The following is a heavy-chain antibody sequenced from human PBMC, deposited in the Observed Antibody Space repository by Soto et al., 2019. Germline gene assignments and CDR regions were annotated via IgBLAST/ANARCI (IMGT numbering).Heavy chain of an antibody. Sequence: GGSLRLSCAASGFTFTSQAMSWVRQAPGKGLEWVSGISGSGDNTYYADSVKGRFTISRHKSKNTLYLQMNSLRAEDTAVYYCAKVCLVGTAEYFHHLGQGTRVTVSS. D-gene: IGHD1-1*01. J-gene: IGHJ1*01. V-gene: IGHV3-23*01. CDR1: GFTFTSQA. CDR3: AKVCLVGTAEYFHH. CDR2: ISGSGDNT.